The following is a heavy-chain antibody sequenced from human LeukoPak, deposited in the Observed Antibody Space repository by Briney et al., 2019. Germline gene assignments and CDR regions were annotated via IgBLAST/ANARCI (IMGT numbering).Heavy chain of an antibody. Sequence: GRSLRLSCAASGFIFSSYGMHWVRQAPGKGLEWVAVISYDGNNKYYADSVKGRFTISRDNSKNTMDLQMNSLRAEDTAVYYCAKASTWIRLWSPGYWGQGTLVTVSS. D-gene: IGHD5-18*01. CDR1: GFIFSSYG. CDR2: ISYDGNNK. CDR3: AKASTWIRLWSPGY. J-gene: IGHJ4*02. V-gene: IGHV3-30*18.